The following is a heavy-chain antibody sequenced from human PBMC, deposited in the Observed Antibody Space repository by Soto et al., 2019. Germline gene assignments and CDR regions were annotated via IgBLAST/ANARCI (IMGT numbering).Heavy chain of an antibody. J-gene: IGHJ6*02. D-gene: IGHD6-19*01. CDR3: ARDVEGIAVAGTVYYYYGMDV. CDR1: GGSISSGGYY. V-gene: IGHV4-31*03. CDR2: IYYSGST. Sequence: SETLSLTCTVSGGSISSGGYYWSWIRQHPGKGLEWIGYIYYSGSTYYNPSLKSRVTISVDTSKNQFSLKLSSVTAADTAVYYCARDVEGIAVAGTVYYYYGMDVWGQGTTVTVSS.